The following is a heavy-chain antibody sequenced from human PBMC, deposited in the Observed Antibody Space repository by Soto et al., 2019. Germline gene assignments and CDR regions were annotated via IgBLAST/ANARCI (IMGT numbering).Heavy chain of an antibody. Sequence: GGSLRLSCAASGFTFSSYWMHWVRQAPGKGLVWVSRINSDGSSTSYADSVKGRFTISRDNAKNTLYLQMNSLRAEDTAVYYCAREAQAEEFDYWGQGTLVTVSS. D-gene: IGHD6-25*01. CDR1: GFTFSSYW. CDR3: AREAQAEEFDY. CDR2: INSDGSST. J-gene: IGHJ4*02. V-gene: IGHV3-74*01.